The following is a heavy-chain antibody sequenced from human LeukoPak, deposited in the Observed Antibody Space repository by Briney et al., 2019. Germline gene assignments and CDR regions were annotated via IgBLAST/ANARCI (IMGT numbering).Heavy chain of an antibody. CDR3: ARQEYCSGGSCYTWFDP. D-gene: IGHD2-15*01. J-gene: IGHJ5*02. Sequence: KPGESLKISCKDSGYRFSSYWIAWVRQTPGKGLEYIGIIYPGDSDIRYSPSFQGQVTISADKSISTAYLQWSSLKASDTAMYYRARQEYCSGGSCYTWFDPWGQGTLVTVSS. CDR1: GYRFSSYW. CDR2: IYPGDSDI. V-gene: IGHV5-51*01.